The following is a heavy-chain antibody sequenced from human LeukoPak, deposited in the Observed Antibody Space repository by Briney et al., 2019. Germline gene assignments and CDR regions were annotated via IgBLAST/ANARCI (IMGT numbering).Heavy chain of an antibody. D-gene: IGHD2-2*01. CDR2: ISSSSSYI. J-gene: IGHJ5*02. V-gene: IGHV3-21*01. CDR3: ARDGRGCSSTSCFIRQENWLDP. CDR1: GFTFSSYS. Sequence: GGSLRLSCAASGFTFSSYSMNWVRQAPGKGLEWVSSISSSSSYIYYADSVKGRFTISRDNAKNSLYLQMNSLRAEDTAVYYCARDGRGCSSTSCFIRQENWLDPWGQGTLVTVSS.